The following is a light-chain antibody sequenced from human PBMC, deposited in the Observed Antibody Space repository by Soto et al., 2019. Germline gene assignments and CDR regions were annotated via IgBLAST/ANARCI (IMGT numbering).Light chain of an antibody. CDR3: HQYGASSGT. Sequence: EIVLTQSPGTLSLSPGERATLSCRASQSISASYLAWYQQKRGQAPRLLIYGASSRATGIPDRFSGSGSGTDFPLTISRLEHEVFAVYNCHQYGASSGTFGRGTNREIK. CDR2: GAS. V-gene: IGKV3-20*01. CDR1: QSISASY. J-gene: IGKJ2*01.